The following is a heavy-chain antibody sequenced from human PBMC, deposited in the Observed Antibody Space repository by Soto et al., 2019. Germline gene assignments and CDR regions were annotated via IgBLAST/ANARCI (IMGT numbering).Heavy chain of an antibody. V-gene: IGHV3-30*18. Sequence: QVQLVESGGGVVQPGRSLRLSCAASGFTFSSYGMHWVRQAPGKGLEWVAVISYDGSNKYYADSVKGRFTISRDNSKNTLYLQMNSLRAQDTAVYYCAKTLQRSGWFDDAFDIWGQGTMVTVSS. CDR3: AKTLQRSGWFDDAFDI. CDR1: GFTFSSYG. J-gene: IGHJ3*02. D-gene: IGHD6-19*01. CDR2: ISYDGSNK.